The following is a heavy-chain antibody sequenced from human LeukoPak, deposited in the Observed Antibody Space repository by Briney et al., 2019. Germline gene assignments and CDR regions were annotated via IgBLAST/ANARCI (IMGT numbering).Heavy chain of an antibody. CDR1: GGSISSYY. CDR2: IYYSGST. CDR3: ARVWFGEGYAFDI. D-gene: IGHD3-10*01. V-gene: IGHV4-59*12. J-gene: IGHJ3*02. Sequence: PSETLSLTCTVSGGSISSYYWSWIRQPPGKGLEWIGYIYYSGSTNYNPSLKSRVTISVDTSKNQFSLKLSSVTAADTAVYYCARVWFGEGYAFDIWGQGTMVTVSS.